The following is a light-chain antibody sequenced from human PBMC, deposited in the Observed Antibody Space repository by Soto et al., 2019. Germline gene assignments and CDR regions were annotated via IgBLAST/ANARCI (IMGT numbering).Light chain of an antibody. CDR1: SDDVGGYNY. Sequence: QSVLTQPASVSGSPVQSITISCTGTSDDVGGYNYVSWYQQHPGKAPKLMIFEVNNRPSGVSNRFSGSRSGNTASLTISGRQAEDEADYYCSSYRSGNTLVVVGGGTKVTVL. V-gene: IGLV2-14*01. CDR3: SSYRSGNTLVV. CDR2: EVN. J-gene: IGLJ2*01.